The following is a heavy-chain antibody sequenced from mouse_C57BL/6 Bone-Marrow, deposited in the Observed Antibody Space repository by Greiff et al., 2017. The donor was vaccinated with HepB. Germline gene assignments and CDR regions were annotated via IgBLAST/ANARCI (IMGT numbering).Heavy chain of an antibody. CDR2: IDPENGDT. D-gene: IGHD1-1*01. CDR1: GFNIKDDY. CDR3: TTDYYGSSDWYFDV. J-gene: IGHJ1*03. V-gene: IGHV14-4*01. Sequence: VQLQQSGAELVRPGASVKLSCTASGFNIKDDYMHWVKQRPEQGLEWIGWIDPENGDTEYASKFQGQATITADTSSNTAYLQLSSLTSEDTAVYYCTTDYYGSSDWYFDVWGTGTTVTVSS.